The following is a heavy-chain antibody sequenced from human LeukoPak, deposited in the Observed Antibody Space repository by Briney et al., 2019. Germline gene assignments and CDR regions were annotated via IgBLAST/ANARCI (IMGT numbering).Heavy chain of an antibody. D-gene: IGHD5-12*01. Sequence: GGSLRLSCAASGFTFSSYSMNWVRQAPGQGLEWVSSISSSSAYAYYADSVRGRFTISRDNAKNSLYLQMNSLRAEDTAVYYCARDLIVATIHFYYGIDVWGQGTTVTVSS. J-gene: IGHJ6*02. CDR2: ISSSSAYA. V-gene: IGHV3-21*01. CDR1: GFTFSSYS. CDR3: ARDLIVATIHFYYGIDV.